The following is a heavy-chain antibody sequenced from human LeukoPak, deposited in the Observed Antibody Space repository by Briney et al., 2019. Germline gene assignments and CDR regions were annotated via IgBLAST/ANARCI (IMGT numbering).Heavy chain of an antibody. CDR1: GFTFSDYY. D-gene: IGHD2-21*02. J-gene: IGHJ4*02. Sequence: KAGGSLRLSCAASGFTFSDYYMSWIRQAPGKGLEWVSYISSSGSTIYYADSVKGRFTISRDSAKNSLYLQMNSLRAEDTAVYCCARDIVVVTATPYYWGQGTLVTVSS. CDR2: ISSSGSTI. CDR3: ARDIVVVTATPYY. V-gene: IGHV3-11*04.